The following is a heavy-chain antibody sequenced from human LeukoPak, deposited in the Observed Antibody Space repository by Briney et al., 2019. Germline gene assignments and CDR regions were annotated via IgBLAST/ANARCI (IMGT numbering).Heavy chain of an antibody. J-gene: IGHJ5*02. CDR1: GGTFISYA. V-gene: IGHV1-69*04. D-gene: IGHD3-9*01. Sequence: SVKVSCKASGGTFISYAISWVRQAPGQGLEWMGRIIPILGIANYAQKFQGRVTITADKSTSTAYMELSSLRSEDTAVYYCARAPTVYLAWFDPWGQGTLVTVSS. CDR3: ARAPTVYLAWFDP. CDR2: IIPILGIA.